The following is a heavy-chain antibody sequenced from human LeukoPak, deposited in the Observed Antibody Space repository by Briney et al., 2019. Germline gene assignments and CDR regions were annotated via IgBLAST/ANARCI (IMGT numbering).Heavy chain of an antibody. CDR3: TTGTWIQLWLADY. CDR1: GFTFSNAC. CDR2: IKSKTDSGTT. J-gene: IGHJ4*02. Sequence: PGGSLRLSCAASGFTFSNACMTWVRQAPGKGLEWVGLIKSKTDSGTTDYAAPVKGRFTISRDDSKNTLYLQMNNLKTEDTAVYYCTTGTWIQLWLADYWGQGTLVTVSS. V-gene: IGHV3-15*01. D-gene: IGHD5-18*01.